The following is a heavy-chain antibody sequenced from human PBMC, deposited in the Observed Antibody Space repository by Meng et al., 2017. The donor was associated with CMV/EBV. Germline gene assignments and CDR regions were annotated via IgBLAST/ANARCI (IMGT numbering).Heavy chain of an antibody. Sequence: GESLKISCAASGFTFSSYAMSWVRQAPGKGLEWVSAISGSGGSTYYADSVKGRFTISRDNSKNTLYLQMNSLRAEDTAVYYCAKQLHCSSTSYRDYWGQGTLVTVSS. CDR1: GFTFSSYA. J-gene: IGHJ4*02. V-gene: IGHV3-23*01. D-gene: IGHD2-2*01. CDR3: AKQLHCSSTSYRDY. CDR2: ISGSGGST.